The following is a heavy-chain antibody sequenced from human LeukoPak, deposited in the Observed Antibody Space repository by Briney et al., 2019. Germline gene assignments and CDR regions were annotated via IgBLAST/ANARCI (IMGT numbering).Heavy chain of an antibody. CDR1: GFTFSNAW. V-gene: IGHV3-15*01. Sequence: GGSLRLSCAASGFTFSNAWMSWVRQAPGKGLEWVGRIKSKTDGGTTDYAAPVKGRFTISRDDSKNTLYLQMNSLKTEDTAVYYRTTDHSPPAVAGIFDFQHWGQGTLVTVSS. J-gene: IGHJ1*01. D-gene: IGHD6-19*01. CDR2: IKSKTDGGTT. CDR3: TTDHSPPAVAGIFDFQH.